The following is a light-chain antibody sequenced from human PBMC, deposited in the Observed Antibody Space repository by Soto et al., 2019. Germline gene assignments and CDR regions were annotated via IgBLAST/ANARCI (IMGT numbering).Light chain of an antibody. J-gene: IGLJ3*02. V-gene: IGLV1-47*01. CDR3: AAWDDSLSGPV. Sequence: QSVLTQPPSASGTPGQRVTISCSGASSNIGSNYVSWYQHLPGTAPKLLIYRNDQRPSGVPERFSASKSGTSASLAISGLQSEDEADYYCAAWDDSLSGPVFGGGTKVTVL. CDR1: SSNIGSNY. CDR2: RND.